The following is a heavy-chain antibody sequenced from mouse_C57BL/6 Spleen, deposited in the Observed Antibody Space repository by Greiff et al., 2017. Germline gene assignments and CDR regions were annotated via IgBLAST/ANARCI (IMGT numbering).Heavy chain of an antibody. D-gene: IGHD3-2*02. V-gene: IGHV1-69*01. CDR2: IDPSDSYT. CDR3: ARGQLRLPNYFDY. J-gene: IGHJ2*01. CDR1: GYTFTSYW. Sequence: QVQLQQPGAELVMPGASVKLSCKASGYTFTSYWLHWVKQRPGQGLEWIGEIDPSDSYTNYNQKFKGKSTLTVDKSSSTAYMQLSSLTSEDSAVYYCARGQLRLPNYFDYWGQGTTLTVSS.